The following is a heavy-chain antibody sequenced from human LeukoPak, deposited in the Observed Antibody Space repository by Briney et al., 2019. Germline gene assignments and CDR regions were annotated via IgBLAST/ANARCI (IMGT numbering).Heavy chain of an antibody. V-gene: IGHV1-46*01. CDR3: ARDLRAGPYYYDDRGYSDY. CDR1: GNTFTNYY. J-gene: IGHJ4*02. CDR2: INPSDDVT. Sequence: ASVKVSCTASGNTFTNYYMHWVRQAPGQGLEWMGIINPSDDVTNYAQKFQGRVTMTRDTSTGTVYMELSSLRSEDTAVYYCARDLRAGPYYYDDRGYSDYWGQGTLVTVSS. D-gene: IGHD3-22*01.